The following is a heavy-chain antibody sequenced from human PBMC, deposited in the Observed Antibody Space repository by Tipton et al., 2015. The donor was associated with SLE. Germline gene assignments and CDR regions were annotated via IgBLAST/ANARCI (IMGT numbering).Heavy chain of an antibody. D-gene: IGHD3-3*01. CDR1: GGSFSGYY. V-gene: IGHV4-59*01. J-gene: IGHJ4*02. Sequence: TLSLTCAVYGGSFSGYYWSWIRQPPGKGLEWIGYIYYSGSTNYNPSLKSRVTISVDTSKNQFSLKLSSVTAADTAVYYCAREGDFWSGFDYWGQGTLVTVSS. CDR3: AREGDFWSGFDY. CDR2: IYYSGST.